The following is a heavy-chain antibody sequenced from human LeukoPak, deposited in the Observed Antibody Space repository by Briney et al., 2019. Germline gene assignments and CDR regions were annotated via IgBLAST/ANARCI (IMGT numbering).Heavy chain of an antibody. D-gene: IGHD6-19*01. Sequence: PGGSLRLSCAASGFTFSSYGMHWVRQAPGKGLEWVAVIWYDGSNKYYADSVKGRFTISRDNSKNTLYLQMNSLRAEDTAVYYCAGAGSETQWRAFDFWGQGALVTVFS. CDR2: IWYDGSNK. CDR1: GFTFSSYG. V-gene: IGHV3-33*01. J-gene: IGHJ4*02. CDR3: AGAGSETQWRAFDF.